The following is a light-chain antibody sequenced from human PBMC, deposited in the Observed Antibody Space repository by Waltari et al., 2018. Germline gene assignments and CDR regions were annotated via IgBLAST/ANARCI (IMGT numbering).Light chain of an antibody. Sequence: QSVLTQPRSVSGSPGQSVTIPCTGTSSAVGGYDGATWYQQCPGKAPKLILDDVTKRPSGVPDRFSGSKSGNTASLTISGLQADYEADYYCCSYAGRYKLIFGGGSTLTVL. CDR3: CSYAGRYKLI. CDR2: DVT. CDR1: SSAVGGYDG. V-gene: IGLV2-11*01. J-gene: IGLJ2*01.